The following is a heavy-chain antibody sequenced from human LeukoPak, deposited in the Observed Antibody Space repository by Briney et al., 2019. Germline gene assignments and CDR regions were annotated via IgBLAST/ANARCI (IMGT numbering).Heavy chain of an antibody. CDR3: ARRTFGGVIKY. Sequence: GGSLRLSCAASGFTFSSYGMHWVRQAPGKGLEWVAVISYDGSNKYYADSVKGRFTISRDNSKNTLYLQMNSLRAEDTAVYYCARRTFGGVIKYWGQGTLVTVSS. V-gene: IGHV3-30*03. D-gene: IGHD3-16*01. J-gene: IGHJ4*02. CDR2: ISYDGSNK. CDR1: GFTFSSYG.